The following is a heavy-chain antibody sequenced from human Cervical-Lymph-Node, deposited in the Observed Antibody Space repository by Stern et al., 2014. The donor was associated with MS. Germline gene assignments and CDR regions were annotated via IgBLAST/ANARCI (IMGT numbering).Heavy chain of an antibody. J-gene: IGHJ4*02. D-gene: IGHD5-24*01. Sequence: MQLVESGAEVKKPGASVKVSCKASGYTFTDYYVHWVRQAPGQGLEWMGRITPNSGATNYAQKFQGRVTMTRDTSISTASMELSKLTSDDTAVYYCARRDKSDYWGQGTLVTVST. V-gene: IGHV1-2*06. CDR1: GYTFTDYY. CDR3: ARRDKSDY. CDR2: ITPNSGAT.